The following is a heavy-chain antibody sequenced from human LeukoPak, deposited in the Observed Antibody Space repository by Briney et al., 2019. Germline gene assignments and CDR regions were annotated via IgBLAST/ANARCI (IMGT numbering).Heavy chain of an antibody. V-gene: IGHV1-18*01. J-gene: IGHJ4*02. CDR2: ISAYNGNT. Sequence: WASVKVSCKASGYTFTSYGISWVRQAPGQGLEWMGWISAYNGNTNYAQKFQGRVTMTTDTSTSTAYMELRSLRSDDTAVYYCAREVYYDSSGYYGYWGQGTLVTVSS. CDR1: GYTFTSYG. CDR3: AREVYYDSSGYYGY. D-gene: IGHD3-22*01.